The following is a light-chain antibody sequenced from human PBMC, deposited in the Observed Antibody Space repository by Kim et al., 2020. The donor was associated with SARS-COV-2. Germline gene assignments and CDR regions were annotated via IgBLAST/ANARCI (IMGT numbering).Light chain of an antibody. J-gene: IGKJ5*01. CDR2: AAS. Sequence: SVEARVTITCRASQGISSFLAWYQQKPGKAPNLLIYAASTLQNGVPSRFSGSGSGTEFTLTISSLQPEDFATYYCQQLNTYPRVTFGLGTRLEIK. V-gene: IGKV1-9*01. CDR1: QGISSF. CDR3: QQLNTYPRVT.